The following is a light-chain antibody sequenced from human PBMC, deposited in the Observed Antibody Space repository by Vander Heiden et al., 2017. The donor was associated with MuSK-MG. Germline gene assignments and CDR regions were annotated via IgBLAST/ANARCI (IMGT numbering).Light chain of an antibody. V-gene: IGKV3-15*01. CDR2: GAS. CDR1: QSVSSN. J-gene: IGKJ2*01. CDR3: QQYNNGPHMYT. Sequence: EIVMTQSPATLSVSPGERATLSCRASQSVSSNLAWYQQKPGQAPRLLIYGASTRATGIPARFSGSGYGTEFTLTISSLQSEDFAVYYCQQYNNGPHMYTFGQGTKLEIK.